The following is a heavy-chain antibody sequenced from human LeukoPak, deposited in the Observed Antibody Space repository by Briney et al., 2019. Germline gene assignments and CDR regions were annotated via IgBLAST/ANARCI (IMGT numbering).Heavy chain of an antibody. V-gene: IGHV3-23*01. J-gene: IGHJ5*02. CDR1: GFTISSYA. D-gene: IGHD6-19*01. Sequence: PGGSLRLSCAASGFTISSYARSWVRQAPGKGLEWVSIISGSGGSTYYADSVKGRFTVSRDNSKNTPYLQMSSLRAEDTAVYYCAKDSPRTKNPGTVSGPWGQGTLVTVSS. CDR2: ISGSGGST. CDR3: AKDSPRTKNPGTVSGP.